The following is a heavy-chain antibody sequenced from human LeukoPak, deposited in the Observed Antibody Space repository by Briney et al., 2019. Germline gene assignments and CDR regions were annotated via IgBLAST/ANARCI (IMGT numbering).Heavy chain of an antibody. J-gene: IGHJ4*02. Sequence: GGSLRLSCAASGFTFSSYAMSWVRQAPGKGLEWVSAISGSGGSTYYADSVKGRFTISRDNSKNTLYLQMNSLRAEDTAVYYCAKVRGERPINYYDILTGYYNVFDHWGQGTLVTVSS. V-gene: IGHV3-23*01. D-gene: IGHD3-9*01. CDR1: GFTFSSYA. CDR2: ISGSGGST. CDR3: AKVRGERPINYYDILTGYYNVFDH.